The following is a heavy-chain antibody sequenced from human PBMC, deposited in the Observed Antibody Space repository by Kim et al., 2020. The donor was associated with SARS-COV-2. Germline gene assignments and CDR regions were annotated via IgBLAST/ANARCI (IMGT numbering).Heavy chain of an antibody. CDR2: IYSGGST. CDR1: GFTVSSNY. D-gene: IGHD6-19*01. CDR3: ARAVAGFTTYYYYGMDV. V-gene: IGHV3-53*01. J-gene: IGHJ6*02. Sequence: GGSLRLSCAASGFTVSSNYMSWVRQAPGKGLEWVSVIYSGGSTYYADSVKGRFTISRDNSKNTLYLQMNSLRAEDTAVYYCARAVAGFTTYYYYGMDVWGQGTTVTVSS.